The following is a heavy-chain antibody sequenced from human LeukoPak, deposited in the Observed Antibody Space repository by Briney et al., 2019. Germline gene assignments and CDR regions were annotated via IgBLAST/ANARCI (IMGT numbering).Heavy chain of an antibody. CDR1: GFTFSNCA. D-gene: IGHD5-24*01. V-gene: IGHV3-23*01. CDR3: AKDQAGDGYNSM. CDR2: IHGAST. J-gene: IGHJ4*02. Sequence: GGSLRLSCVTSGFTFSNCAMSWVRQAPGKGLEWVSTIHGASTFYSASVKGRFTISRDNSKSTLYLQMNSLRAEDTAIYYCAKDQAGDGYNSMWGQGTRVTVSS.